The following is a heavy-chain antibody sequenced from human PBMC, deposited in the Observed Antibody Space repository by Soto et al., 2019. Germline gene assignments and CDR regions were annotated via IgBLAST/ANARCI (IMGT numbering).Heavy chain of an antibody. CDR3: AIDGHNLAPYAFDM. V-gene: IGHV3-33*01. CDR1: GFSFSSHA. CDR2: IWYDGSNR. D-gene: IGHD1-1*01. Sequence: QVQLVESGGGVVQPGMSLRLSCATSGFSFSSHAMHWVRQAPGKGLELVAQIWYDGSNRYYADSMTGRFTISRDFFKNTVFLLMDSLRAEVMVVYDCAIDGHNLAPYAFDMWGQGTLVTVSS. J-gene: IGHJ3*02.